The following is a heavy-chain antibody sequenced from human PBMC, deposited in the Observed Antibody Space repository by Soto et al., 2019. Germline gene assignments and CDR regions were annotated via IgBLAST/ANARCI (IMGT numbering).Heavy chain of an antibody. D-gene: IGHD6-6*01. J-gene: IGHJ6*02. Sequence: PGGSLRLSCAASAFTFSGHYMVWVRQAPGKGLEWVGRSRNKANNYTTEYAASVKGRFTISRDDSKNSLYLQMNSLKNEDTAVYYCARDGGIAARHYYGMDVWGQGTTVTVS. CDR2: SRNKANNYTT. CDR3: ARDGGIAARHYYGMDV. V-gene: IGHV3-72*01. CDR1: AFTFSGHY.